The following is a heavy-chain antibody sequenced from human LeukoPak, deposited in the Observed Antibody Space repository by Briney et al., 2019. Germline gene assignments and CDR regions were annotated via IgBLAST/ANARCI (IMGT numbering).Heavy chain of an antibody. Sequence: GGSLRLSCGASGFTFSSHWMHWVRQAPGKGLEWVSAISGSAGSTFYADSVKGRFTISRDNSKNTLYLQMNSLRAEDTAVYYCAKDQAGATGFDCWGQGALVTVSS. D-gene: IGHD1-26*01. CDR1: GFTFSSHW. CDR3: AKDQAGATGFDC. J-gene: IGHJ4*02. V-gene: IGHV3-23*01. CDR2: ISGSAGST.